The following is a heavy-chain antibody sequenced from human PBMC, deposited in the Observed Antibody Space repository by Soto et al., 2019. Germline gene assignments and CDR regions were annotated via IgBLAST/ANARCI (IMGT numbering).Heavy chain of an antibody. CDR2: ISGSGGST. CDR1: GFTFICYA. J-gene: IGHJ4*02. CDR3: AKNDYYDFWSGYPSKLDY. V-gene: IGHV3-23*01. D-gene: IGHD3-3*01. Sequence: GGSLRLSSAASGFTFICYAISWVRQAPGKGLEWVSAISGSGGSTYYADSVKGRFTISRDNSKNTLYLQMNSLRAEDTAVYYCAKNDYYDFWSGYPSKLDYWGQGTLVTVSS.